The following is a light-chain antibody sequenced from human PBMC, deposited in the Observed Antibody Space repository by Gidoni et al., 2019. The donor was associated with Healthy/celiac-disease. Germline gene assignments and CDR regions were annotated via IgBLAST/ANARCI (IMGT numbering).Light chain of an antibody. CDR3: QQSYSTPWT. CDR2: AAS. Sequence: DIQLTQSPSSLSASVGDRVTITCRASQSISSYLNWYQQKPGKAPKLLIYAASSLQSGVQSRFSGSGSGTDFTLTISSLQTEDFATYYCQQSYSTPWTFGQGTKVEIK. J-gene: IGKJ1*01. CDR1: QSISSY. V-gene: IGKV1-39*01.